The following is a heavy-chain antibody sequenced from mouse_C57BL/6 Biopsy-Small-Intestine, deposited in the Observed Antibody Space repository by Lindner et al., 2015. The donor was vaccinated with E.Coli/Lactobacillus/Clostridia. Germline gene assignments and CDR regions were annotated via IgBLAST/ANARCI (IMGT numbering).Heavy chain of an antibody. J-gene: IGHJ1*03. D-gene: IGHD1-1*01. CDR1: GYAFSTYW. V-gene: IGHV1-80*01. CDR3: AREDYGSSHWYFDV. CDR2: IYPGDGDT. Sequence: VQLQESGAELVKPGASVKISCKASGYAFSTYWMNWVKQRPGKGLEWIGQIYPGDGDTDYNEKFKGKATLTADKSSSTAYMQLSSLISEDSAVYFCAREDYGSSHWYFDVWGTGTTVTVSS.